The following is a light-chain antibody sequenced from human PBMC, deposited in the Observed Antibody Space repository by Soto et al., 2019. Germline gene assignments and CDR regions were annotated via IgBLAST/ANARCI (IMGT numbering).Light chain of an antibody. CDR2: DVS. J-gene: IGLJ2*01. Sequence: QSALTQPASVSGSPGQSITISCNGSNSDVGGYDYVSWYQQRPGKAPKLMIYDVSNRPSGISNRFSGSKSGNTASLTISGLQAEDEADYYCSSYTITSARVFGGGTQLTVL. CDR1: NSDVGGYDY. CDR3: SSYTITSARV. V-gene: IGLV2-14*01.